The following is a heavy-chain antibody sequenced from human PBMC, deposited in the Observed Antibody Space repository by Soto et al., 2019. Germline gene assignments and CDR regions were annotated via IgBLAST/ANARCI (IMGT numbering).Heavy chain of an antibody. CDR1: GFSFSFSSYT. V-gene: IGHV3-30-3*01. CDR3: ASPRLSSIGTTPIDY. D-gene: IGHD1-1*01. J-gene: IGHJ4*02. Sequence: QVQLVESGGGVVQPGRSLRLSCAASGFSFSFSSYTMLWVRQAPGKGLEWVALISYDENNKYYADSVKGRFTISRDNSKNTLYLQMNSLRAEDTAVYYCASPRLSSIGTTPIDYWGQGTLVTVSS. CDR2: ISYDENNK.